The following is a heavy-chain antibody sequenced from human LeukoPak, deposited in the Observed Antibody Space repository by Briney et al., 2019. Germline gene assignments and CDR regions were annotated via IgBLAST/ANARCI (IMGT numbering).Heavy chain of an antibody. CDR2: INHSGST. Sequence: SETLSLTCGVYGGSFSGYYWSWIRQPPGKGLEWIGEINHSGSTNYNPSLKSRVTISVDTSKNQFSLKLSSVTAADTAVYYCARGGPPPYGTHVQHWGQGTLVTVSS. V-gene: IGHV4-34*01. D-gene: IGHD4-17*01. CDR3: ARGGPPPYGTHVQH. CDR1: GGSFSGYY. J-gene: IGHJ1*01.